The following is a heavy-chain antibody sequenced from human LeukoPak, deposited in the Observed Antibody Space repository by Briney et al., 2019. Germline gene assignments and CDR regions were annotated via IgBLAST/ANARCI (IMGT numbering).Heavy chain of an antibody. D-gene: IGHD6-13*01. CDR3: ARARIAAGLIDY. CDR1: GFTFSSYW. CDR2: INSDGSTT. J-gene: IGHJ4*02. V-gene: IGHV3-74*01. Sequence: GGSLRLSCAASGFTFSSYWMHWVRQAPGKGLVWVSRINSDGSTTSYTDPVKGRFTISRDNAKNTLYLQMNSLRAEDTAVYYCARARIAAGLIDYWGRGTLVTVSS.